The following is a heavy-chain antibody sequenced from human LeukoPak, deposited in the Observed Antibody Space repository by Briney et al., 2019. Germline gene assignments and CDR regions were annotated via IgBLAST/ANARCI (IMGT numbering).Heavy chain of an antibody. D-gene: IGHD6-19*01. CDR1: GGTFSSYA. J-gene: IGHJ4*02. CDR3: ASSWVIAVAGTIPYCFDY. V-gene: IGHV1-69*06. Sequence: SVKVSCKASGGTFSSYAISWVRQAPGQGREWMGGIIPIFGTANYAQKFQGRVTITADKSTSTAYMELSSLRSEDTAVYYCASSWVIAVAGTIPYCFDYWGQGTLVTVSS. CDR2: IIPIFGTA.